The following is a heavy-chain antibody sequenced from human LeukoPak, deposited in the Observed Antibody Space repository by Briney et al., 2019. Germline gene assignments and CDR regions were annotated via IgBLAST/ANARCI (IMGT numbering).Heavy chain of an antibody. CDR3: ARDPSDSSSWYGRGGY. V-gene: IGHV3-21*01. J-gene: IGHJ4*02. CDR2: ISGSGGVT. Sequence: GGSLRLSCAASGFTFSDYVMTWVRQAPGKGLEWVSAISGSGGVTYYADSVKGRFTISRDNAKNSLYLQMNSLRAEDTAVYYCARDPSDSSSWYGRGGYWGQGTLVTVSS. CDR1: GFTFSDYV. D-gene: IGHD6-13*01.